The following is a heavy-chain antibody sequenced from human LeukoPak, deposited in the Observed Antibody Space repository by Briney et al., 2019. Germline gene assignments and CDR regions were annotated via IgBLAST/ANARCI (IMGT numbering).Heavy chain of an antibody. CDR3: ARGPSSGWPYYYYYGMDV. D-gene: IGHD6-19*01. Sequence: SVKFSCKASGYTFTSYDINWVRQATGQGLEWMGWMNPNSGNTGYAQKFQGRVTMTRNTSISTAYMELSSLRSEDTAVYYCARGPSSGWPYYYYYGMDVWGQGTTVTVSS. J-gene: IGHJ6*02. V-gene: IGHV1-8*01. CDR2: MNPNSGNT. CDR1: GYTFTSYD.